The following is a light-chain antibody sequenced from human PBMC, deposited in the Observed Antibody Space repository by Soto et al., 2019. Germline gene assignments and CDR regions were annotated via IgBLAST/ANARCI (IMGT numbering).Light chain of an antibody. Sequence: EIVMTQSPATLSVSPGERVTLSCRASQSVSSNLAWYQQKPGQAPRLLIYGASTRATGIPARFSGSGSGTEFTLTISSLQPDDFATYYCQQYNSYSWTFGQGTKV. CDR1: QSVSSN. CDR2: GAS. J-gene: IGKJ1*01. V-gene: IGKV3-15*01. CDR3: QQYNSYSWT.